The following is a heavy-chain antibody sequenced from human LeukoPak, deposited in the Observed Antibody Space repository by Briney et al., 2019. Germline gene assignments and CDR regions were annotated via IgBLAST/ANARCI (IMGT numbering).Heavy chain of an antibody. CDR1: GFTVSDNY. Sequence: GGSLRLSCAASGFTVSDNYMSWVRQAPGKGLEWVSVFYSGGSTRYADSVKGRFTISGDNSKNTLYLQLSSLRAEDTAVYFCASSSWSSEYFHYWGQGTLVTVSS. CDR3: ASSSWSSEYFHY. CDR2: FYSGGST. J-gene: IGHJ1*01. D-gene: IGHD6-13*01. V-gene: IGHV3-66*01.